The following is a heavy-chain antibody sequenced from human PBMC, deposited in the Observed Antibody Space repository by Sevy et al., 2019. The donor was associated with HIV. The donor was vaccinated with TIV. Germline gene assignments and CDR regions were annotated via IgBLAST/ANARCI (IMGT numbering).Heavy chain of an antibody. CDR1: GFTFSSYA. J-gene: IGHJ3*02. CDR2: ISGSGGST. V-gene: IGHV3-23*01. D-gene: IGHD3-22*01. CDR3: ATRTYDDAFDI. Sequence: GGCLRLSCAASGFTFSSYAMSWVRQAPGKGLERVSAISGSGGSTYYADSVKGRFTISRVNSKNTLYLQINSLGAEDTAVYYCATRTYDDAFDIWGQGTMVTVSS.